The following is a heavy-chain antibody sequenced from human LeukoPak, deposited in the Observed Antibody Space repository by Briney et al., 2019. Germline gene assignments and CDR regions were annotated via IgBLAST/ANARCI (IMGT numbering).Heavy chain of an antibody. V-gene: IGHV1-18*01. CDR1: GYTFTSYG. CDR3: ARDGDSVLLWFGGVDFDY. D-gene: IGHD3-10*01. Sequence: ASVKVSCKASGYTFTSYGISWVRQAPGQGLEWMGWISAYNGNTNYAQKLQGRVTMTTDTSTSTAYMELRSLRSDDTAVYYCARDGDSVLLWFGGVDFDYWGQGTLVTVSS. CDR2: ISAYNGNT. J-gene: IGHJ4*02.